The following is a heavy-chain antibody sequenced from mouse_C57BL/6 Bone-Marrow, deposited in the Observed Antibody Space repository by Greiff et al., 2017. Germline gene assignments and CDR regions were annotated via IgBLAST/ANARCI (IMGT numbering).Heavy chain of an antibody. Sequence: QVQLQQPGTELVKPGASVKLSCKASGYTFTSYWMHWVKQSPGQGLEWIGNINPSNGGTNYNEKFKGKATLTVDKSSSTPYMQISGLTAEDSAVYYCARYLLPDYAMDYWGKGTSVTVSS. CDR2: INPSNGGT. J-gene: IGHJ4*01. CDR3: ARYLLPDYAMDY. CDR1: GYTFTSYW. D-gene: IGHD1-1*01. V-gene: IGHV1-53*01.